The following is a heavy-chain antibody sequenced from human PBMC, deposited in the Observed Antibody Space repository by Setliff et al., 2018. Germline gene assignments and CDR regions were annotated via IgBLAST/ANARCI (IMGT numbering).Heavy chain of an antibody. D-gene: IGHD1-7*01. V-gene: IGHV3-23*03. CDR2: IYSGDRST. CDR3: AKPRVELRWGFES. Sequence: PGGSLRLSCAASGFTFTDYAMSWVRQAPGKGLEWVSTIYSGDRSTFYTDSVKGRFIIYRDSSKNTLYMQMKSLRAEDTAVYYCAKPRVELRWGFESWGQGTLVTVSS. CDR1: GFTFTDYA. J-gene: IGHJ4*02.